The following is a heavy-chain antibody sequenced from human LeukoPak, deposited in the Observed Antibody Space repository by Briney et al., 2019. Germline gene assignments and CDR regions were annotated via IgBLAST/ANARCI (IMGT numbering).Heavy chain of an antibody. J-gene: IGHJ4*02. CDR3: VKLPPVWGNYPYYFDY. CDR1: GFSFNSYA. D-gene: IGHD3-16*02. CDR2: ISNDGGSI. Sequence: GGSLRLSCATSGFSFNSYAMSWVRQAPGKGPEWVSGISNDGGSIYYAQSAKGRFTISRDKSKNTVSLQMKRLRVEDTAVYYCVKLPPVWGNYPYYFDYWGQGTLVTVSS. V-gene: IGHV3-23*01.